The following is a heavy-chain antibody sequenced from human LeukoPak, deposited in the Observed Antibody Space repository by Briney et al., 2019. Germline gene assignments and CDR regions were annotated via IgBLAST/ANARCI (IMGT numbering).Heavy chain of an antibody. CDR3: ARHLHFDWLLPPYYYYGMDV. J-gene: IGHJ6*02. Sequence: SETLSLTCAVYGGSFSGYYWSWIRQPPGKGPEWIGEINHSGSTNYNPSLKSRVTISVDTSKNQFSLKLSSVTAADTAVYYCARHLHFDWLLPPYYYYGMDVWGQGTTVTVSS. V-gene: IGHV4-34*01. CDR1: GGSFSGYY. D-gene: IGHD3-9*01. CDR2: INHSGST.